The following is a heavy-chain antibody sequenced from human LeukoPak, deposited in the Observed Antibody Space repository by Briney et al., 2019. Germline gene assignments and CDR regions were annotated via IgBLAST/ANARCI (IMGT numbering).Heavy chain of an antibody. CDR1: VFTFNSYA. CDR3: SKDLGYSGNSPFDY. J-gene: IGHJ4*02. D-gene: IGHD4-23*01. CDR2: ICGSVVNT. V-gene: IGHV3-23*01. Sequence: GGSLRLSCAPSVFTFNSYAMRWVRQAPGAGLEWVSTICGSVVNTYYADSVKGRFTISRDNSKDTLSLHMNRLRSEDTRLYYCSKDLGYSGNSPFDYWGQGSLVTVSA.